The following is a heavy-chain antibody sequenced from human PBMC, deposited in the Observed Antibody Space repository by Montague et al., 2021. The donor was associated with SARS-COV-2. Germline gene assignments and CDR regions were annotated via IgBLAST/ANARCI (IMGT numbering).Heavy chain of an antibody. CDR1: GGSITSSSYY. D-gene: IGHD5-12*01. CDR2: IYYSGST. V-gene: IGHV4-39*07. CDR3: ARDGADYSFAYYHEMDV. Sequence: SETLSLTCSVSGGSITSSSYYWGWIRQSPDKGLEWIGNIYYSGSTYYNPSFKSRVTTSLDTSKNLFSLNLSSMIAADTAVYYCARDGADYSFAYYHEMDVWGQGIAVTVSS. J-gene: IGHJ6*02.